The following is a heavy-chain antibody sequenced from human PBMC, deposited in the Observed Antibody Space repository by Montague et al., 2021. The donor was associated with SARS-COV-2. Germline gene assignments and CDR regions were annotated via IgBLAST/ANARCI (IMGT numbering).Heavy chain of an antibody. CDR1: GFTFSSYS. D-gene: IGHD5-24*01. J-gene: IGHJ6*02. CDR3: ARDPEMATIIRSLGYYYYYGMDV. V-gene: IGHV3-21*01. Sequence: SRRLSCAASGFTFSSYSMNWVRQAPGKGLEWVSSISSSSSYIYYADSVKGRFTISRDNAKNSLYLQMNSLRAEDTAVYYCARDPEMATIIRSLGYYYYYGMDVWGQGTTVTVSS. CDR2: ISSSSSYI.